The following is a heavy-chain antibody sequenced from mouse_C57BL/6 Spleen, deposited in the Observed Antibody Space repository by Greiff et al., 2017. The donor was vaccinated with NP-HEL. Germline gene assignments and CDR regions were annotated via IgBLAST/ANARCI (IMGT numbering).Heavy chain of an antibody. V-gene: IGHV1-52*01. CDR3: AVYYDYDGPCAY. J-gene: IGHJ3*01. CDR2: IDPSDSET. D-gene: IGHD2-4*01. Sequence: QVQLQQPGAELVRPGSSVKLSCKASGYTFTSYWMHWVKQRPIQGLEWIGNIDPSDSETHYNQKFKDKATLTVDKSSSTAYMQLSSLTSEDSAVYYCAVYYDYDGPCAYWGQGTLVTVSA. CDR1: GYTFTSYW.